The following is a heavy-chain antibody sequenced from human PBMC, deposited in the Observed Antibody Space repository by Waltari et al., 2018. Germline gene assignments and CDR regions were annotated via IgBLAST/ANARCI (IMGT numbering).Heavy chain of an antibody. Sequence: EVQLVQSGAEVKKPGESLRISCKGSGYSFTSSWLSRVRQMPGKGLEWMGSIDPSDSYTNYSPSFQGHVTISADKSISTAYLQWSSLKASDTAMYYCARRGSGWYGVEFDYWGQGTLVTVSS. J-gene: IGHJ4*02. D-gene: IGHD6-19*01. V-gene: IGHV5-10-1*03. CDR1: GYSFTSSW. CDR2: IDPSDSYT. CDR3: ARRGSGWYGVEFDY.